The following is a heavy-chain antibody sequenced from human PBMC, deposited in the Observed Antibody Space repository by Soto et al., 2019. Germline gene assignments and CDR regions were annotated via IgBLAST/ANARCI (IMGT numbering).Heavy chain of an antibody. J-gene: IGHJ6*02. D-gene: IGHD3-9*01. Sequence: SVKVSCKASGGTFSSYAISWVRQAPGQGLEWMGGIIPIFGTANYAQKFQGRVTITADESTSTAYMELSSLRSEDTAVYYCARSPRHSAYYDILTGYYFSYYYGMDVWGQGTTVTVSS. V-gene: IGHV1-69*13. CDR1: GGTFSSYA. CDR3: ARSPRHSAYYDILTGYYFSYYYGMDV. CDR2: IIPIFGTA.